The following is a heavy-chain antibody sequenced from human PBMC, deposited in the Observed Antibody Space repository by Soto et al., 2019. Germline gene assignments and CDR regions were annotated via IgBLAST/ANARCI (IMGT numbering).Heavy chain of an antibody. V-gene: IGHV1-69*01. Sequence: QVQLVQSGAEVKKPGSSVKVSCKASGGTFGSYAISWVRQAPGQGREWMGGIIPIPGTANYAQKFQGRVTIAADESTSTAYMELSSLRAADTAVYYCARSQGSSTSLEIYYYYYYGMDGWGQGTTVTVSS. D-gene: IGHD2-2*01. CDR1: GGTFGSYA. CDR3: ARSQGSSTSLEIYYYYYYGMDG. CDR2: IIPIPGTA. J-gene: IGHJ6*02.